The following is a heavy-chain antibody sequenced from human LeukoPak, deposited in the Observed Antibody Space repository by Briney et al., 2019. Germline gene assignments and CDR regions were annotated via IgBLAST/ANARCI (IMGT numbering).Heavy chain of an antibody. CDR3: ARHPLYCSSTSCYSRQQVTWFDP. CDR1: GGSISSYY. J-gene: IGHJ5*02. Sequence: PSETLSLTCTVSGGSISSYYWSWILQPPGKGLEWIGYIYYSGSTNYNPSLKSRVTISVDTSKNQFSLKLSSVTAADTAVYYCARHPLYCSSTSCYSRQQVTWFDPWGQGTLVTVSS. V-gene: IGHV4-59*08. CDR2: IYYSGST. D-gene: IGHD2-2*01.